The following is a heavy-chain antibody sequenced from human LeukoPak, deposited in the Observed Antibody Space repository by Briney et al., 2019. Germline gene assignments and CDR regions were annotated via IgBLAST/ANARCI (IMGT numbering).Heavy chain of an antibody. D-gene: IGHD6-19*01. CDR1: GFTVSSNY. V-gene: IGHV3-53*01. CDR2: IYSGGST. J-gene: IGHJ4*02. Sequence: GGSPRLSCAASGFTVSSNYMSWVRQAPGKGLEWVSVIYSGGSTYYADSVKGRFTISRDNSKNTLYLQMNSLRAEDTAVYYCARARVSSGWYGFFDYWGQGTLVTVSS. CDR3: ARARVSSGWYGFFDY.